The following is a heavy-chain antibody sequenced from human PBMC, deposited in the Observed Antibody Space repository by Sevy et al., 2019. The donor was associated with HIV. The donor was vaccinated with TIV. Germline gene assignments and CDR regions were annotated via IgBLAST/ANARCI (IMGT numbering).Heavy chain of an antibody. D-gene: IGHD3-22*01. V-gene: IGHV3-23*01. Sequence: GGSLRLSFAASGFTFSTFAMSWVRQAPGKGLEWVSAISGNGASTYYADSVKARHTISRDNSKNTRYLQLNSLRDEDTAVYYCAKVYFDTSFDPWGQGTLVTVSS. CDR1: GFTFSTFA. J-gene: IGHJ5*02. CDR3: AKVYFDTSFDP. CDR2: ISGNGAST.